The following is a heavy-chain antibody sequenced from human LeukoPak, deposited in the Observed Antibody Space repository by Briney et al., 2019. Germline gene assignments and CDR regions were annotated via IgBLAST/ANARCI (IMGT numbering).Heavy chain of an antibody. J-gene: IGHJ4*02. V-gene: IGHV4-61*02. CDR1: NGSISSDTYF. CDR3: ARASYSYDINGWVPFDY. CDR2: IYTSGST. Sequence: PSQTLSLTCTVSNGSISSDTYFWSWIRQPAGKGLEWIGRIYTSGSTNYNPSLKSRVTISGDTSKNQFSLRLSSVTAADTAVYYCARASYSYDINGWVPFDYWGQGTLVTVSS. D-gene: IGHD3-22*01.